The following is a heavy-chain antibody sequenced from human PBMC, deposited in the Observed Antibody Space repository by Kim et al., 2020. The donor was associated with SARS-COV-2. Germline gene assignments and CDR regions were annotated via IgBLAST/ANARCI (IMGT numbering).Heavy chain of an antibody. D-gene: IGHD5-12*01. Sequence: GGSLRLSCAASGFTFSSYAMHWVRQAPGKGLEWVAVISYDGSNKYYADSVKGRFTISRDNSKNTLYLQMNSLRAEDTAVYYCARDSRGYDSLTYYYYYG. CDR2: ISYDGSNK. V-gene: IGHV3-30*04. CDR1: GFTFSSYA. J-gene: IGHJ6*01. CDR3: ARDSRGYDSLTYYYYYG.